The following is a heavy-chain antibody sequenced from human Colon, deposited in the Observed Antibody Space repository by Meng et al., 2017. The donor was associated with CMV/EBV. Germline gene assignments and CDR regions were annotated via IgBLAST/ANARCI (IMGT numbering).Heavy chain of an antibody. J-gene: IGHJ4*02. CDR3: ATDYGDYYFDR. Sequence: RLQLQEPGPGLGKPSETLSLTCTVSGGSISSSTYYWGWIRQTPGKGLEWIGNIYYSGYTYYNPSLKSRLTISVDTSKNQFSLKLTSVTAADTAVYHCATDYGDYYFDRWGQGTLVTVSS. V-gene: IGHV4-39*06. CDR2: IYYSGYT. CDR1: GGSISSSTYY. D-gene: IGHD4-17*01.